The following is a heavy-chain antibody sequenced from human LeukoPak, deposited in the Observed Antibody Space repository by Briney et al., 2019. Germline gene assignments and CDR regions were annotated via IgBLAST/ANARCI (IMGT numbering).Heavy chain of an antibody. CDR3: AIHVDTAMVTNWFDP. CDR2: INHSGST. V-gene: IGHV4-34*01. J-gene: IGHJ5*02. CDR1: GGSFSGYY. D-gene: IGHD5-18*01. Sequence: SEPLSLTCAVYGGSFSGYYWSWIRQPPGKGLEWIGEINHSGSTNYNPSLKSRVTISVDTSKNQFSLKLSSVTAADTAVYYCAIHVDTAMVTNWFDPWGQGTLVTVSS.